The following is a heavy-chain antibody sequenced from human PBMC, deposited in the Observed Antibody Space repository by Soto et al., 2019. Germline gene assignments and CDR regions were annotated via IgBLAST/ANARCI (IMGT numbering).Heavy chain of an antibody. CDR2: IYYSGST. Sequence: QVQLQESGPGLVKPSETLSLTCTVSGGSISSYYWSWIRQPPGKGLEWIGYIYYSGSTNHNPSLQXXFXIXXDTSKIRSSLKLSSVPAADTAVCYCARMVRGVTDYWGQGTLVTVSS. J-gene: IGHJ4*02. V-gene: IGHV4-59*08. CDR3: ARMVRGVTDY. CDR1: GGSISSYY. D-gene: IGHD3-10*01.